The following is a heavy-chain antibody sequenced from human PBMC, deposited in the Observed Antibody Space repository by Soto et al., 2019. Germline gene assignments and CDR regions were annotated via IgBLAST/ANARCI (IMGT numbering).Heavy chain of an antibody. Sequence: EVQLVESGGGLVQPGGSLTLSCEASGFTSDDFAVHWVRQAPGKGLEWVSGISWNSESIAYADSVKGRFTISRDNAKNSLYLHLSSLRAEDTAFYYCVKAPKVVTHWFDPWGQGTLDTVSS. CDR2: ISWNSESI. D-gene: IGHD2-21*02. CDR3: VKAPKVVTHWFDP. CDR1: GFTSDDFA. V-gene: IGHV3-9*02. J-gene: IGHJ5*02.